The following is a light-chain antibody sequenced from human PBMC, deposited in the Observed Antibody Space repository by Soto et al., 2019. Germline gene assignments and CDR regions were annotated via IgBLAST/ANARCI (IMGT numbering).Light chain of an antibody. J-gene: IGLJ3*02. CDR3: SSYTSSSTPWV. Sequence: QSALTQPASVSGSPGQSITISCTGTSSDVGGYNYVSWYQQHPGKAPKLMIYDVSNRPSGVSNRFSGSKSGNTASLTISGLQAEDEAYYYCSSYTSSSTPWVFGGGTKLTVL. CDR2: DVS. V-gene: IGLV2-14*01. CDR1: SSDVGGYNY.